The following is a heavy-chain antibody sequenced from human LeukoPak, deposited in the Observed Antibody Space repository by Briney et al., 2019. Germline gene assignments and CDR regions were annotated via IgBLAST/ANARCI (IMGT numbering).Heavy chain of an antibody. CDR1: GFTFSSYA. Sequence: GGSLRLSCAASGFTFSSYAMSWVRQAPGKGLEWVSYISSSGSTIYYADSVKGRFTISRDNAKNSLYLQMNSLRAEDTAVYYCARGQDIVVVRERYMDVWGKGTTVTISS. J-gene: IGHJ6*03. CDR2: ISSSGSTI. D-gene: IGHD2-15*01. V-gene: IGHV3-48*03. CDR3: ARGQDIVVVRERYMDV.